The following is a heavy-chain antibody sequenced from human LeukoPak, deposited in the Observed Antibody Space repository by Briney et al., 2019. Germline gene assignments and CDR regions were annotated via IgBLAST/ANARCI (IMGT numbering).Heavy chain of an antibody. D-gene: IGHD6-13*01. Sequence: SVKVSCKASGGTFSSYAISWVRQAPGQGLEWMGGIIPIFGTANYAQKFQGRVTITADESTSTAYMELSSLRSEDTAVYYCARGPGRYSSSWYPHDPGRNNWFDPWGQGTLVTVSS. CDR3: ARGPGRYSSSWYPHDPGRNNWFDP. CDR1: GGTFSSYA. J-gene: IGHJ5*02. CDR2: IIPIFGTA. V-gene: IGHV1-69*13.